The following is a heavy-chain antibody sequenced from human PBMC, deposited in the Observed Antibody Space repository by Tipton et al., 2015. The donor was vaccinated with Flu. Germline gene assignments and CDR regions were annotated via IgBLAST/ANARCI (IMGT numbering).Heavy chain of an antibody. CDR1: GFTFTTYG. CDR3: ARGPLPDSNWYNGMDV. V-gene: IGHV3-13*01. CDR2: ISSAGDT. J-gene: IGHJ6*02. Sequence: SLRLSCAASGFTFTTYGMHWVRQVTGEGLEWVSGISSAGDTYYLDSVKGRFTISRENGKNSLYLQMNSLGAGDTAVYFCARGPLPDSNWYNGMDVWGQGTTVTVSS. D-gene: IGHD6-13*01.